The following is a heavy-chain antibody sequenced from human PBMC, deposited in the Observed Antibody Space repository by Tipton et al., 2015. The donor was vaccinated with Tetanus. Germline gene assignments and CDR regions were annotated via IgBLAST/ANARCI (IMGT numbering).Heavy chain of an antibody. CDR3: VREFYYGSGNPSFYFDY. V-gene: IGHV3-21*01. J-gene: IGHJ4*02. CDR2: ISSSSRYI. D-gene: IGHD3-10*01. CDR1: GFTLSRYT. Sequence: GSLRLSCAASGFTLSRYTLNWVRQAPGKGLEWVSSISSSSRYIYYADSVKGRFTISRDNAKNSLYLQMISLRAEDTAVYSCVREFYYGSGNPSFYFDYWGQGTLVTVSS.